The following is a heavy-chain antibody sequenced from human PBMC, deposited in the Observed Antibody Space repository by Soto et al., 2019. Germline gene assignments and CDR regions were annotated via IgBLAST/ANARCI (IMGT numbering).Heavy chain of an antibody. CDR2: ISSSSSTI. V-gene: IGHV3-48*03. Sequence: GGSLRLSCAASGFTFSSYEMNWVRQAPGKGLEWVSYISSSSSTIYYADSVKGRFTISRDNAKNSLYLQMNSLRAEDTAVYYCARDDYYYDSSGYYWGGRAFDIWGQGTMVTVSS. CDR3: ARDDYYYDSSGYYWGGRAFDI. D-gene: IGHD3-22*01. CDR1: GFTFSSYE. J-gene: IGHJ3*02.